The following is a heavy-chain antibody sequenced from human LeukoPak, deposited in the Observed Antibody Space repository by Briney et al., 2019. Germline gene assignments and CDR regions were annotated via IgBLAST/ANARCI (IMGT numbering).Heavy chain of an antibody. CDR1: GYTFSTFG. CDR2: ISGRSDDI. Sequence: ASVKVSCKASGYTFSTFGISWVRQALGHGLEWMGYISGRSDDINYAQNFEGRLTMTTDTSTSTAYMELVSLTSDDTAVYYCARDWDGRSDCFDPWGQGTLVIVSS. CDR3: ARDWDGRSDCFDP. J-gene: IGHJ5*02. V-gene: IGHV1-18*01. D-gene: IGHD1-26*01.